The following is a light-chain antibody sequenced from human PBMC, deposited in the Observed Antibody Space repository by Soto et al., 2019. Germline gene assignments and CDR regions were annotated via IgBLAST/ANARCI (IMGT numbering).Light chain of an antibody. CDR1: QSVSSS. CDR3: QQRSNWPPIT. V-gene: IGKV3-11*01. Sequence: ELVLTQSPSTLPLSPGERATLYCTASQSVSSSLAWYQQKPGQAPSLLIYDASNRATGIPARFSGSGSGTDFTLTISSPEPEDFAVYYYQQRSNWPPITFGQGTRLEIK. CDR2: DAS. J-gene: IGKJ5*01.